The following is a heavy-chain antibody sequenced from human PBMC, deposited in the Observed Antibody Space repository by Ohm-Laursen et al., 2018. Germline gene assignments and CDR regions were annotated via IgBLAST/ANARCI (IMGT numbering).Heavy chain of an antibody. V-gene: IGHV4-34*01. CDR3: ARALGGYPISYYYGMDV. J-gene: IGHJ6*02. D-gene: IGHD7-27*01. Sequence: SQTLSLTCSVSGGSISNYYWSWIRQPPGKGLEWIGEINHSGSTNYNPSLKSRVTVSVDTSKNQFSLKLSSVTAADTAVYYCARALGGYPISYYYGMDVWGQGTTVTVSS. CDR1: GGSISNYY. CDR2: INHSGST.